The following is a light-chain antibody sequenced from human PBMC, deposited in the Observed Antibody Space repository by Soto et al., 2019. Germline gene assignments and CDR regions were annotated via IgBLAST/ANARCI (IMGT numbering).Light chain of an antibody. V-gene: IGLV2-14*01. J-gene: IGLJ2*01. CDR1: SSDIGGSKY. CDR2: EVT. CDR3: SSYGGNNNLV. Sequence: QSVLTQPASVSGSPGQSISISCTGTSSDIGGSKYVSWYQQHPGTAPKLLIYEVTYRPSGVSDRFSGSKSGNTASLTVSGLQAEDEADYYCSSYGGNNNLVFGGGTKVTVL.